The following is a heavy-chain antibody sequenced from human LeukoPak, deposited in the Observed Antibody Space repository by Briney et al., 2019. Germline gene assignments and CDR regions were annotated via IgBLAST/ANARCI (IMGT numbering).Heavy chain of an antibody. Sequence: GGSLRLSCAASGFTFSSYWMSWVRQAPGKGLEWVANIKQDGSEKYYVDSVKGRFTISRDNAKNSLYLQMNSLRAEGTAVYYCARGDYGDYYYYYGMDVWGQGTTVTVSS. J-gene: IGHJ6*02. V-gene: IGHV3-7*03. CDR2: IKQDGSEK. CDR3: ARGDYGDYYYYYGMDV. D-gene: IGHD4-17*01. CDR1: GFTFSSYW.